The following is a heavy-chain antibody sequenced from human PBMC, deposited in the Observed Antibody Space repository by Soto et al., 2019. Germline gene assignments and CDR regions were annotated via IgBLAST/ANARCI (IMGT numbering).Heavy chain of an antibody. CDR2: ISYDGSNK. D-gene: IGHD3-3*01. CDR3: ASPARNYDFWSGYSFDI. J-gene: IGHJ3*02. CDR1: GFTFSSYA. Sequence: PGGSLRLSCAASGFTFSSYAMHWVRQAPGKGLEWVAVISYDGSNKYYADSVKGRFTISRDNSKNTLYLQMNSLRAEDTAVYYCASPARNYDFWSGYSFDIWGQGTMVTVSS. V-gene: IGHV3-30-3*01.